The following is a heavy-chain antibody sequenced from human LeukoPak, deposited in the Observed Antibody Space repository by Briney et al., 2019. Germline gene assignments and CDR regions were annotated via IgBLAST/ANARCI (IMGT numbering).Heavy chain of an antibody. CDR3: ARVTYGSGTYGAFDY. D-gene: IGHD3-10*01. V-gene: IGHV3-20*04. Sequence: GGSLRLSCAASGFTFDDYGMSWVRQAPGKGLEWVSGINWNGGSTGYADSVKGRFTISRDNAKNSLYLQMNSLRAEDTAVYYCARVTYGSGTYGAFDYWGQGTLVTVSS. CDR2: INWNGGST. J-gene: IGHJ4*02. CDR1: GFTFDDYG.